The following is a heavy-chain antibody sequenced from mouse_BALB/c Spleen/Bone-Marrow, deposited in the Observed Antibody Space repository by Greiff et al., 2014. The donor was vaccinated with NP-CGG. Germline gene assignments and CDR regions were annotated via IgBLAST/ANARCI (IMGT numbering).Heavy chain of an antibody. CDR1: GYTFTSSW. CDR3: ARGGYGNYYIDY. J-gene: IGHJ2*01. V-gene: IGHV1S130*01. CDR2: IHPNSGNT. D-gene: IGHD2-1*01. Sequence: QVQLQQSGSVLVRPGASVKLSCKASGYTFTSSWMHWAKQRPGQGLEWIGEIHPNSGNTNYNEKFKGKATLTVDTSSSTAYVDLSSLTSEDSAVYYCARGGYGNYYIDYWGQGTTLTVSS.